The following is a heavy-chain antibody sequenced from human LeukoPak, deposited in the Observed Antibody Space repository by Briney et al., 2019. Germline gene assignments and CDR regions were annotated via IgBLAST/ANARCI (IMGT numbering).Heavy chain of an antibody. V-gene: IGHV1-2*02. Sequence: GASVKVSRKASGYTFTGYYMLWVRQAPGQGLEWMGWINPNSGGTNYAQKFQGRVTMTRDTSISTAYMELSRLRSDDTAVYYCARSIAAAPADPGFDYWGQGTLVTVSS. CDR3: ARSIAAAPADPGFDY. J-gene: IGHJ4*02. CDR2: INPNSGGT. D-gene: IGHD6-13*01. CDR1: GYTFTGYY.